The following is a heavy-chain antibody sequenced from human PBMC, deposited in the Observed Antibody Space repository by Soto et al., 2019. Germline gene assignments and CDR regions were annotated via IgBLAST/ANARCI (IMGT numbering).Heavy chain of an antibody. J-gene: IGHJ2*01. Sequence: DVQLLESGGGLVQPGGSLRLSCAASGFTFRSYAMSWVRQAPGKGLEWVSGISGSGISTHYADSVKGRFTVSRDNSKNQLCVQMHCLRAEDTAVDNCAEHHVGPDWYFDLWGRGPLVTLSS. CDR1: GFTFRSYA. CDR2: ISGSGIST. CDR3: AEHHVGPDWYFDL. V-gene: IGHV3-23*01.